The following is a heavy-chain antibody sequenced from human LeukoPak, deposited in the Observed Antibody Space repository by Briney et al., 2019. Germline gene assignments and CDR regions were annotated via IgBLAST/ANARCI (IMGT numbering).Heavy chain of an antibody. CDR3: AKGQVFQCDY. CDR2: VSGNGGST. J-gene: IGHJ4*02. D-gene: IGHD2/OR15-2a*01. V-gene: IGHV3-23*01. Sequence: QTGGSLRLSCAASGFTFRSYGMSWVRQAPGKGLEWVSAVSGNGGSTYYADSVKGRFTISRDNSRNTLYLQMNSLRAEDTAVYYCAKGQVFQCDYWGQGTLVTVSS. CDR1: GFTFRSYG.